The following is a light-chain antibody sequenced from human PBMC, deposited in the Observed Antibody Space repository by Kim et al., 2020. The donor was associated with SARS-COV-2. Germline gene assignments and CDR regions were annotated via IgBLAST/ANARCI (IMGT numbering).Light chain of an antibody. V-gene: IGLV2-14*03. Sequence: GQSITISCTGTSSDIAGYYYVSWYQHHPDKAPKLMIYDVRTPPAGVSHRFSCSKSGTTASLTISGLQAEDEAHYYCSSYTSNSTVSFGGGTQLTVL. CDR3: SSYTSNSTVS. J-gene: IGLJ2*01. CDR2: DVR. CDR1: SSDIAGYYY.